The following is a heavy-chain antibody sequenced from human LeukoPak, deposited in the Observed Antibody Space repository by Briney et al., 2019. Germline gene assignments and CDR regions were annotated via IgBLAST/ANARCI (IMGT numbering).Heavy chain of an antibody. Sequence: GGSLRLSCAASGFSVNDNYVTWVRQAPGKGLEWISIMYLGPYSYSADTVKARTSISRDSSKNTVYLEMNSLGVEDTAVYYCAAALLRGDQYWYFDLWGRGTLVTVS. CDR3: AAALLRGDQYWYFDL. J-gene: IGHJ2*01. D-gene: IGHD3-10*01. CDR1: GFSVNDNY. V-gene: IGHV3-66*01. CDR2: MYLGPYS.